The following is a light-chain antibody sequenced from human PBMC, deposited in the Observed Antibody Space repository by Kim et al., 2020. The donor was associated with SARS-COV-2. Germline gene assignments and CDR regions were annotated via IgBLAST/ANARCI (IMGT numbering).Light chain of an antibody. Sequence: EIVLTQSPGTLSLSPGERVTLSCRASQPISHNYLAWYQQKPGQAPRLLIYGASYRAIGVPDRFSASGSGTDFTLTISRLGPEDFAVFYCHHYGSSPFSFGQSTRLVIK. CDR1: QPISHNY. V-gene: IGKV3-20*01. CDR2: GAS. J-gene: IGKJ5*01. CDR3: HHYGSSPFS.